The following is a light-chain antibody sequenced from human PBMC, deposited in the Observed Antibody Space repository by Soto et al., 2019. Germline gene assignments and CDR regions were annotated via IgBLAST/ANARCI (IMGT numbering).Light chain of an antibody. CDR1: QSIGDW. CDR3: QHYSTYSGT. Sequence: DVQMAQSPSTLSASVGDRVIITCRASQSIGDWLAWFQQKPGKAPALLIYRASYLESGVPSRFSGSGSGTEFTLTISSLQPDDFSTYYCQHYSTYSGTFGPGTTVEIK. V-gene: IGKV1-5*03. CDR2: RAS. J-gene: IGKJ3*01.